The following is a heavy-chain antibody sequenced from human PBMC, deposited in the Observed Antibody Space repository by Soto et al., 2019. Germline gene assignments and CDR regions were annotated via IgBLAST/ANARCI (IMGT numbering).Heavy chain of an antibody. Sequence: GGSLRLSXAASGFTFSSYGMHWVRQAPGKGLEWVAVISYDGSNKYYADSAKGRFTISRDNSKNTLYLQMNSLRAEDTAVYYCAKDRGRWLQYSNLDYWGPGTLVTVSS. D-gene: IGHD5-12*01. J-gene: IGHJ4*02. CDR1: GFTFSSYG. CDR2: ISYDGSNK. CDR3: AKDRGRWLQYSNLDY. V-gene: IGHV3-30*18.